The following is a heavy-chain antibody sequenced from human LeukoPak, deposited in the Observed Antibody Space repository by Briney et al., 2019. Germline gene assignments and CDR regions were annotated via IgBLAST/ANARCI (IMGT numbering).Heavy chain of an antibody. Sequence: ASVKVSCKASGYTFTSYYMHWVRQAPGQGLEWMGIINPSGGSTSYAQKFQGRVTMTRDTSTSTVYMELSSLRAEDTAVYYCANDLKATMVRGVIRYDYWGQGTLVTVSS. V-gene: IGHV1-46*01. CDR3: ANDLKATMVRGVIRYDY. CDR2: INPSGGST. D-gene: IGHD3-10*01. J-gene: IGHJ4*02. CDR1: GYTFTSYY.